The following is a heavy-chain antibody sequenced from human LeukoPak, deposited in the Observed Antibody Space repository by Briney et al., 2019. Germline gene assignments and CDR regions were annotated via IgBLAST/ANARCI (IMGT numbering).Heavy chain of an antibody. D-gene: IGHD4-17*01. Sequence: GGSLRLSCAVPGFTVRNNYMSWVRQAPGKGLEWVSVIYSGGSTYYADSVRGRFTISRDNSKNTLYLQMNSLRAEDTAVYYCARGTVTYPAGYFQHWGQGTLVTVSS. CDR3: ARGTVTYPAGYFQH. CDR1: GFTVRNNY. J-gene: IGHJ1*01. CDR2: IYSGGST. V-gene: IGHV3-53*01.